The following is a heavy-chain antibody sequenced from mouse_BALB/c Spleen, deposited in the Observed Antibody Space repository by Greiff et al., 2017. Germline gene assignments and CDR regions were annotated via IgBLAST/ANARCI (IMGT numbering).Heavy chain of an antibody. CDR2: IWAGGST. D-gene: IGHD1-2*01. V-gene: IGHV2-9*02. J-gene: IGHJ3*01. Sequence: VKVVESGPGLVAPSQSLSITCTVSGFSLTSYGVHWVRQPPGKGLEWLGVIWAGGSTNYNSALMSRLSISKDNSKSQVFLKMNSLQTDDTAMYYCAREDYGYGFAYWGQGTLVTVSA. CDR3: AREDYGYGFAY. CDR1: GFSLTSYG.